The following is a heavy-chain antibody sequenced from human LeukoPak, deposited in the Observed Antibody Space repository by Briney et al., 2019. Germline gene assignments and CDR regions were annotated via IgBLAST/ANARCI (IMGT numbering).Heavy chain of an antibody. V-gene: IGHV4-39*07. CDR3: ATRPGRGYSYGYDTAVDY. D-gene: IGHD5-18*01. Sequence: PSETLSLTCTVSGGSISSSSYYGGWIRQPPGKGLGWIGSNYYSGSPYYNPSLKSRVTISVDTSKNQFSPKLSSVTAADTAVYYCATRPGRGYSYGYDTAVDYWGQGTLVTVSS. CDR2: NYYSGSP. CDR1: GGSISSSSYY. J-gene: IGHJ4*02.